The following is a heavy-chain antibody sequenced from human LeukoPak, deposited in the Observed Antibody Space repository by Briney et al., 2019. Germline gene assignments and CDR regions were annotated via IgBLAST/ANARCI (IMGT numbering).Heavy chain of an antibody. CDR1: GGSISSYY. J-gene: IGHJ4*02. Sequence: SETLSLTCTVSGGSISSYYWSWIRQPPGKGLEWIGYIYYSGSTNYNPSLKSRVTISVDTSKNQFSLKLSHVTAADTAVYYCARLHDGYRYGADYWGQGTLVAAS. D-gene: IGHD5-18*01. CDR2: IYYSGST. CDR3: ARLHDGYRYGADY. V-gene: IGHV4-59*08.